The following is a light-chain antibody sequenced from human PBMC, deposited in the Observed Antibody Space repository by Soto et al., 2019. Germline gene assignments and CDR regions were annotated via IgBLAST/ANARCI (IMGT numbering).Light chain of an antibody. CDR2: STS. CDR1: AGAVTSAYY. J-gene: IGLJ2*01. V-gene: IGLV7-43*01. Sequence: QTVVTQEPSLTVSPGGTGTLTCASSAGAVTSAYYTNWLQQKPGQAPRALIYSTSEKHSWTPARFSGSLLGGKAALTLSAAQPEDVADYYCLLYWGGAQVLFGGGTKLTVL. CDR3: LLYWGGAQVL.